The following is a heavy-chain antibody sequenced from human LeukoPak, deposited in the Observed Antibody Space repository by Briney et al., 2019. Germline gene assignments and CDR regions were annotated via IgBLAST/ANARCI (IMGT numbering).Heavy chain of an antibody. Sequence: GASVKASCKVSGYTLTELSMHWVRQAPGKGLEWMGGFDPEDGETIYAQKFQGRVTMIEDTSTDTAYMELSSLRSEDTAVYYCALRDGGYYYVFDYWGQGTLVTVSS. CDR3: ALRDGGYYYVFDY. V-gene: IGHV1-24*01. D-gene: IGHD3-22*01. J-gene: IGHJ4*02. CDR2: FDPEDGET. CDR1: GYTLTELS.